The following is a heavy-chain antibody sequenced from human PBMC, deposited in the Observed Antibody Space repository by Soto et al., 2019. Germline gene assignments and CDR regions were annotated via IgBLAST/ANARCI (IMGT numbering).Heavy chain of an antibody. D-gene: IGHD3-10*01. J-gene: IGHJ6*02. V-gene: IGHV4-59*08. CDR2: IYYSGST. CDR3: ARQGVRDVIVQGDRDGYDGMSV. CDR1: AGFPSRSD. Sequence: PHPRTGSAGFPSRSDQLLFRLLLGKEKEWIGYIYYSGSTNYNPSLKSRVTISVDTSKNQFSLKLSSVTAADTAVYYCARQGVRDVIVQGDRDGYDGMSVCGQGTTVPGSS.